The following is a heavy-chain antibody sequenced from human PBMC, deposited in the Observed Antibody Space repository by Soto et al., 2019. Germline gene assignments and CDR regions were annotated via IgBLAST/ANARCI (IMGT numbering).Heavy chain of an antibody. CDR2: IYYSGST. Sequence: QVQLQESGPGLVKPSQTLSLTCTVSGGSISSGGYYWSWIRQHPGKGLEWIGYIYYSGSTYYNPSLKSRVTISVDTSKNQFSLKLSSVTAADTAVYYCARGVREKSGHSGYEPPSYFDLWGRGTLVTVSS. V-gene: IGHV4-31*03. CDR3: ARGVREKSGHSGYEPPSYFDL. CDR1: GGSISSGGYY. J-gene: IGHJ2*01. D-gene: IGHD5-12*01.